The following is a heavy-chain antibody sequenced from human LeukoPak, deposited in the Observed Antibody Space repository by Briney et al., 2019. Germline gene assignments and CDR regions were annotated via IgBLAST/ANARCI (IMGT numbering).Heavy chain of an antibody. V-gene: IGHV3-23*01. CDR3: AKDSRGWLQLIVDY. J-gene: IGHJ4*02. Sequence: GSLRLSCAASGFTFSSYAISWVRQAPGKGLEWVSAISGSGGSTYYADSVKGRFTISRDNSKNTLYLQMNSLRAEDTAVYYCAKDSRGWLQLIVDYWGQGTLVTVSS. CDR1: GFTFSSYA. CDR2: ISGSGGST. D-gene: IGHD5-24*01.